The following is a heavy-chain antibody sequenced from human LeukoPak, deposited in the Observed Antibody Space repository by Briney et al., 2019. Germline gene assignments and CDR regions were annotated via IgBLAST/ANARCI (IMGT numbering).Heavy chain of an antibody. CDR3: ASRYSYGYWFDP. J-gene: IGHJ5*02. D-gene: IGHD5-18*01. CDR2: IYYSGST. CDR1: GGSISSGGYY. Sequence: SQTLSLTCTVSGGSISSGGYYRRWIRQHPGKGLEWIGYIYYSGSTYYNPSLKSRVTISVDTSKNQFSLKLSSVTAADTAVYYCASRYSYGYWFDPWGQGTLVTVSS. V-gene: IGHV4-31*03.